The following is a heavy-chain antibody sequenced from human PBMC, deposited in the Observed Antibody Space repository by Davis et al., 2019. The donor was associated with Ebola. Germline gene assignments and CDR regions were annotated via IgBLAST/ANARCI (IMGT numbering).Heavy chain of an antibody. CDR2: INPSGGST. V-gene: IGHV1-46*01. D-gene: IGHD6-13*01. Sequence: ASVKVSCRASGYTFTSYYMHWARQPPAQGLEWMALINPSGGSTSYAQKFQGRVTMTRDTSTSTVYMELSSLRSEDTAVYYCARERYSSSWPDYWGQGTLVTVSS. CDR3: ARERYSSSWPDY. J-gene: IGHJ4*02. CDR1: GYTFTSYY.